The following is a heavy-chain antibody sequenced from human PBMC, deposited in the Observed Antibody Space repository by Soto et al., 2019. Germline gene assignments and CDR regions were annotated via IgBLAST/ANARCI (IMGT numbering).Heavy chain of an antibody. D-gene: IGHD3-22*01. CDR2: IFYSGST. CDR3: ARHKTTMLTVVSAFDP. J-gene: IGHJ5*02. CDR1: GDSITRSHFY. Sequence: LSLTCTVSGDSITRSHFYWGWIRQPPGKGLEWLGSIFYSGSTFYNPALKSRVTFSVDTSKNPFSLKLSSVTAADTAVYYCARHKTTMLTVVSAFDPWGQGTRVTVSS. V-gene: IGHV4-39*02.